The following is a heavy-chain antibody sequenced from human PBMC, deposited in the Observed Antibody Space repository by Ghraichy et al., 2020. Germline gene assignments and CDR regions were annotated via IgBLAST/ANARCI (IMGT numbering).Heavy chain of an antibody. CDR1: GGTFSSYA. J-gene: IGHJ3*02. Sequence: SVKVSCKASGGTFSSYAISWVRQAPGQGLEWMGGIIPIFGTANYAQKFQGRVTITADESTSTAYMELSSLRSEDTAVYYCASGPNANGGYGDYGFDAFDIWGQGTMVTVSS. V-gene: IGHV1-69*13. CDR3: ASGPNANGGYGDYGFDAFDI. CDR2: IIPIFGTA. D-gene: IGHD4-17*01.